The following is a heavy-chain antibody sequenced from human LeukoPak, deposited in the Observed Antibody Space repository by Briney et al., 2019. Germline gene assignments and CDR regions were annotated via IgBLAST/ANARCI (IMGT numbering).Heavy chain of an antibody. CDR2: ISGSGGST. D-gene: IGHD2/OR15-2a*01. J-gene: IGHJ4*02. V-gene: IGHV3-23*01. CDR3: AKTSDQLLYSKFDF. Sequence: PGGSLRLSCAAFGFTFSSYAMSWVRQAPGKGLEWVSAISGSGGSTYYADSVKGRFTISRDNSKNTLYLQMNSLRAEDTALYYCAKTSDQLLYSKFDFWGQGTLVTVSS. CDR1: GFTFSSYA.